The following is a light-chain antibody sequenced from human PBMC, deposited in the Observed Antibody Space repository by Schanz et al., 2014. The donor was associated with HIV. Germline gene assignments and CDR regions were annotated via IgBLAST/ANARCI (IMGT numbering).Light chain of an antibody. Sequence: DIQMTQSPSTLSASVGDRVTITCRASQYISSWLAWYQQKPGKAPKLLIYRASDLEIGVPSRFSGGGAGTEFTLTINSLQPDDFATYFCLHYNDFASTFGQGTKLEIK. V-gene: IGKV1-5*03. CDR3: LHYNDFAST. CDR1: QYISSW. J-gene: IGKJ2*01. CDR2: RAS.